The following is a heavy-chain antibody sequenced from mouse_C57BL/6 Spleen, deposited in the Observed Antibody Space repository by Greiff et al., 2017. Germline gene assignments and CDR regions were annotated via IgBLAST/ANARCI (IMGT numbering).Heavy chain of an antibody. CDR2: INPSTGGT. D-gene: IGHD1-1*01. CDR3: ARYCYGSSSFAY. V-gene: IGHV1-42*01. J-gene: IGHJ3*01. CDR1: GYSFTGYY. Sequence: VHVKQSGPELVKPGASVKISCKASGYSFTGYYMNWVKQSPEKSLEWIGEINPSTGGTTYKQKFKAKATLTVDKSSSTAYMQLKSLTSEDSAVYYCARYCYGSSSFAYWGQGTLVTVSA.